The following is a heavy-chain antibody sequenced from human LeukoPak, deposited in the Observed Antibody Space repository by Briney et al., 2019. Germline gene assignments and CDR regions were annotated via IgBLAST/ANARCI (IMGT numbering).Heavy chain of an antibody. CDR1: GGSISSYY. Sequence: SETLSLTCNVSGGSISSYYWTWIRQPPGKGLEWVGYMYSSGSTDYNPSLKSRVTISVDTSKNQFSLKLSSVTAADTAVYYCASHGRTMVRGVIIVAPGAFDIWGQGTMVTVSS. V-gene: IGHV4-59*01. CDR2: MYSSGST. J-gene: IGHJ3*02. CDR3: ASHGRTMVRGVIIVAPGAFDI. D-gene: IGHD3-10*01.